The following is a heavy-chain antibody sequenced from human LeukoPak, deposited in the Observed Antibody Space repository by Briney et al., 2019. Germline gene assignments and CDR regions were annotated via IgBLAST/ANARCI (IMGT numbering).Heavy chain of an antibody. CDR2: ISYDGSNK. Sequence: GGSLRLSCAASGFTFSSYGMHWVRQAPGKGLEWVAVISYDGSNKYYADSVKGRFTISRDNSTNKLYLPMNSLRAEDTAVYFCAKGLVEARPDSYWDQGTLAPVSS. J-gene: IGHJ4*02. CDR3: AKGLVEARPDSY. D-gene: IGHD1-26*01. CDR1: GFTFSSYG. V-gene: IGHV3-30*18.